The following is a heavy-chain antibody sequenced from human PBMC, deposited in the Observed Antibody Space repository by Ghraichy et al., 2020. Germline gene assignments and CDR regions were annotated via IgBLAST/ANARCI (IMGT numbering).Heavy chain of an antibody. Sequence: GGSLRLSCEASGFTFSSYRMNWVRQAPGKGLEWVSSISHNSIYIYYADSVKGRFTISRDNAKNSLYLQMNSLRAEDTAVYYCARDNCSGGSCYPYYYYYGMDVWGQGTTVTVSS. V-gene: IGHV3-21*01. CDR3: ARDNCSGGSCYPYYYYYGMDV. CDR2: ISHNSIYI. CDR1: GFTFSSYR. J-gene: IGHJ6*02. D-gene: IGHD2-15*01.